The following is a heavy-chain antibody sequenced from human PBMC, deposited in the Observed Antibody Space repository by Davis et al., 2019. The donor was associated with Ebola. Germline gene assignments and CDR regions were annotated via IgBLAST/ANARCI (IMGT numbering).Heavy chain of an antibody. CDR3: ANSMTMKHCEGY. CDR2: IYSGGST. V-gene: IGHV3-53*01. J-gene: IGHJ4*02. CDR1: GFTVSSNY. D-gene: IGHD3-22*01. Sequence: GESLKISCAASGFTVSSNYMSWVRQAPGKGLEWVSVIYSGGSTYYADSVKGRFTISRHNSKNTLYLQMNSLRAEDTAVYYCANSMTMKHCEGYWGQGTLVTVSS.